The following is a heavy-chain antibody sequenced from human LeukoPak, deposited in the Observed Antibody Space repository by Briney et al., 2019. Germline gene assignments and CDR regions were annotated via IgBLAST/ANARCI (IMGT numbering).Heavy chain of an antibody. CDR1: GRSFSGYY. D-gene: IGHD3-10*01. CDR2: INHSGST. J-gene: IGHJ4*02. Sequence: SETLSLTCAVYGRSFSGYYWSWIRQPPGKGLEWIGEINHSGSTNYNPSLKSRVTISVDASKNQFSLKLSSVTAADTAVYYCARGLRRFGELRSNLDYWGQGTLVTVSS. V-gene: IGHV4-34*01. CDR3: ARGLRRFGELRSNLDY.